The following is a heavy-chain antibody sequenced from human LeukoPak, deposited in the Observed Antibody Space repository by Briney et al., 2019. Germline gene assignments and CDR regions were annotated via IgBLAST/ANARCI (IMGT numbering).Heavy chain of an antibody. CDR1: GYTFTSYD. CDR2: MNPNSGNT. CDR3: ARALPHVRSGYYYYYMDV. D-gene: IGHD6-25*01. J-gene: IGHJ6*03. V-gene: IGHV1-8*02. Sequence: ASVKVSCKASGYTFTSYDINWVRQATGQGLEWMGWMNPNSGNTGYAQKFQGRVTMTRDTSTSTVYMELNSLRSDDTAVYHCARALPHVRSGYYYYYMDVWGKGTTVTISS.